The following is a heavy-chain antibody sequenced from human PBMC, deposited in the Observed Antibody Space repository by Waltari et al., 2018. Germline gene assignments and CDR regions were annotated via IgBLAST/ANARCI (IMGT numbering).Heavy chain of an antibody. D-gene: IGHD2-15*01. CDR2: INPNSGGT. J-gene: IGHJ4*02. CDR3: ARGRLWWYRYYFDY. V-gene: IGHV1-2*06. Sequence: QVQLVQSGAEVKKPGASVKVSCKASGYTFTGYYMHWVRQAPGQGLEWMGRINPNSGGTNYAQKFQGRGTMTRDTSKNQFSLKLSSVTAADTAVYYCARGRLWWYRYYFDYWGQGTLVIVSS. CDR1: GYTFTGYY.